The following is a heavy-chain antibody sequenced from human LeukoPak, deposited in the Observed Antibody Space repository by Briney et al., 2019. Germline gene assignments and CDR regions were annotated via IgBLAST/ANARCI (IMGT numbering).Heavy chain of an antibody. CDR3: ARDKSIAAGYFDY. Sequence: GGSLRLSCAASGFTFSSYAMHWVRQAPGKGLEWVAVISYDGSNKYYADSVNGRFTISRDNSKNTLYLQMNSLRAEDTAVYYCARDKSIAAGYFDYWGQGTLVTVSS. CDR2: ISYDGSNK. V-gene: IGHV3-30-3*01. CDR1: GFTFSSYA. J-gene: IGHJ4*02. D-gene: IGHD6-13*01.